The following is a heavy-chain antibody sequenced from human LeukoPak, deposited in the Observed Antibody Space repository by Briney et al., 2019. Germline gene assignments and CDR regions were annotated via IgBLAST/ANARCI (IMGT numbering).Heavy chain of an antibody. J-gene: IGHJ4*02. CDR3: ARGGLGMTVALFDQ. CDR1: GDSVSRTNAA. D-gene: IGHD6-19*01. CDR2: TYYRTKWYT. Sequence: SQTLSLTCAISGDSVSRTNAAWNWIRQSPSRGLEWLGRTYYRTKWYTDSAISVKSRIIINPDTSKNQFSLQLISVTPEDKAVYYCARGGLGMTVALFDQWGQGIPVTVSS. V-gene: IGHV6-1*01.